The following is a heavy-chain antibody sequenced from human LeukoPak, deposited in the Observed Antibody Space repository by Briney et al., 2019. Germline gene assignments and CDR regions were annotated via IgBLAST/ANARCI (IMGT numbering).Heavy chain of an antibody. CDR1: GGSISSSSYY. J-gene: IGHJ4*02. CDR2: INYSGDT. CDR3: TSSDYTSSDY. D-gene: IGHD2-2*02. Sequence: SEALSLTCTVSGGSISSSSYYWGWIRQPPGKGLEWIGSINYSGDTYYNPSLKSRVTISVDTSKNQFSLKLSSVTAADTAVYYCTSSDYTSSDYWGQGTLVTVSS. V-gene: IGHV4-39*01.